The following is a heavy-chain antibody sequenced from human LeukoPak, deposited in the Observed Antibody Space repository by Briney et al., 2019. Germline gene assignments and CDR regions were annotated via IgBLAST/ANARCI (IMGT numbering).Heavy chain of an antibody. D-gene: IGHD6-6*01. CDR1: GGSISTYY. CDR2: IYHSGST. CDR3: ARGGAARLHFQN. V-gene: IGHV4-59*01. J-gene: IGHJ1*01. Sequence: SETLSLTCTVSGGSISTYYWNWIRQPPGKGLEWIGYIYHSGSTNYNPPLQSRVTISVDTSKNQFSLNLNSVTAADTAVYYCARGGAARLHFQNWGQGTLVTVSS.